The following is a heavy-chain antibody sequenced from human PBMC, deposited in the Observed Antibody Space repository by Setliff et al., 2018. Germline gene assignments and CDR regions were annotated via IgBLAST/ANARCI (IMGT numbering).Heavy chain of an antibody. V-gene: IGHV4-4*07. CDR3: ARTPYYYDTAGYDF. CDR2: IYTTGSS. Sequence: SETLSLTCTVSGGSISSYYWSWIRQPAGKGLEWIGHIYTTGSSNYNPSLKSRVTLSVDTSKNQFSLKLTSVTAADTAIYYCARTPYYYDTAGYDFWGQGTLVTVS. D-gene: IGHD3-22*01. CDR1: GGSISSYY. J-gene: IGHJ4*02.